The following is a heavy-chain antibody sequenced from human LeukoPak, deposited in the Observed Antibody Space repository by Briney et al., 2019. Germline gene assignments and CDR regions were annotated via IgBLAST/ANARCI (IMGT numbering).Heavy chain of an antibody. CDR1: GYTFTDYY. CDR2: INPSGGST. D-gene: IGHD3-22*01. CDR3: ARERAPYYDSSGYFDP. V-gene: IGHV1-46*01. Sequence: ASVKVSCKASGYTFTDYYMHWVRQAPGQGLEWMGIINPSGGSTSYAQKFQGRVTMTRDMSTSTVYMELSSLRSEDTAVYYCARERAPYYDSSGYFDPWGQGTLVTVSS. J-gene: IGHJ5*02.